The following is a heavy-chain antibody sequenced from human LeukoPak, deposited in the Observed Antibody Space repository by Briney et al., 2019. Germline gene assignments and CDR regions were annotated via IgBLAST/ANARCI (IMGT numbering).Heavy chain of an antibody. CDR1: GFTFDDYA. Sequence: GGSLRLSCAASGFTFDDYAMHWVRQAPGKGLEWVSGISWNSGSIGYADSVKGRFTISSDNAKNSLYLQMNSLRAEDTALYYCAKDYSSGYDEYYFDYWGQGTLVTVSS. V-gene: IGHV3-9*01. D-gene: IGHD5-12*01. J-gene: IGHJ4*02. CDR3: AKDYSSGYDEYYFDY. CDR2: ISWNSGSI.